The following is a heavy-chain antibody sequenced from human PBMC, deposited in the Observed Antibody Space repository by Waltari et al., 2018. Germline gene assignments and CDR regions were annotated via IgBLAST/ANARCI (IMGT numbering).Heavy chain of an antibody. CDR2: IYTSGST. Sequence: QVQLQESGPGLVKPSQTLSLTCTVSGGSISSGSYYWSWIRQPAGKGLEWIGRIYTSGSTNYNPSLKSRVTISVDTSKNQFSLKLSSVTAADTAVYYCAHDIDAFDIWGQGTMVTVSS. V-gene: IGHV4-61*02. J-gene: IGHJ3*02. CDR3: AHDIDAFDI. CDR1: GGSISSGSYY.